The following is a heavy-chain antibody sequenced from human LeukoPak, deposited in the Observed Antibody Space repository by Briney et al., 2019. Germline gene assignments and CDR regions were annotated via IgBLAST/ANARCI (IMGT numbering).Heavy chain of an antibody. CDR2: IYSGGST. J-gene: IGHJ3*02. V-gene: IGHV3-53*01. D-gene: IGHD1-26*01. Sequence: GGSLRLSCAASGFTFSSYAMSWVRQAPGKGLEWVSVIYSGGSTYYADSVKGRFTISRDDSKNTLYLQMNSLRAEDTAVYYCARDEVRVGASSDAFDIWGQGTMVTVSS. CDR3: ARDEVRVGASSDAFDI. CDR1: GFTFSSYA.